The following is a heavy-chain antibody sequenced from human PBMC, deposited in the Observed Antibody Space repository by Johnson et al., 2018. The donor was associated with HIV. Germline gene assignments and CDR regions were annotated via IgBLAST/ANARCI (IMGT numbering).Heavy chain of an antibody. CDR2: ISSSGNTI. D-gene: IGHD3-10*01. Sequence: QVQLVESGGGLVKPGGSLRLSCAASGFNFSDYYMSWIRQAPGKGLEWVSYISSSGNTIFYADSVKGRFTISRDNAKNSLFLQMNSLRAEDTAVYYCAGGFDCGSGSYHGAFDIWGQGTMVTVSS. V-gene: IGHV3-11*04. CDR3: AGGFDCGSGSYHGAFDI. J-gene: IGHJ3*02. CDR1: GFNFSDYY.